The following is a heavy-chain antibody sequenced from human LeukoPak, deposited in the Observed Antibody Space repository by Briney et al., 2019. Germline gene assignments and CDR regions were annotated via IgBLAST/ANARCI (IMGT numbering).Heavy chain of an antibody. Sequence: KPSETLSLTCTVSGGSISSYYWSWIRQPAGKGLEWIGRIYTSGSTNYNPSLKSRVTVSVDTSKNQYSLKLSSVTAADTAVYYCARGYYDFWSSLIDWYFDLWGRGTVVTVSS. CDR1: GGSISSYY. CDR3: ARGYYDFWSSLIDWYFDL. J-gene: IGHJ2*01. V-gene: IGHV4-4*07. CDR2: IYTSGST. D-gene: IGHD3-3*01.